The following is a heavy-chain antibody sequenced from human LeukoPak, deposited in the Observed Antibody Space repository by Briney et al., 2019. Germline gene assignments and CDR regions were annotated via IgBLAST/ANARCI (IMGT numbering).Heavy chain of an antibody. CDR2: INPNSGCT. D-gene: IGHD3-10*01. CDR3: ARIMVRGVQNLDY. J-gene: IGHJ4*02. Sequence: ASVKVSCKASGYTVTGYYMHWVRQAPGQGLEWMGWINPNSGCTNYAQKFQGRVTMTRDTSISTAYMELTSLISDNTAVYYCARIMVRGVQNLDYWGQGTLVTVSS. V-gene: IGHV1-2*02. CDR1: GYTVTGYY.